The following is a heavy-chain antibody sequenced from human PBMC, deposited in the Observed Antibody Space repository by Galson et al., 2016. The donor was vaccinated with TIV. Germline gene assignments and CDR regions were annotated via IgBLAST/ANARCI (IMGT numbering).Heavy chain of an antibody. CDR1: GFSVNDNY. Sequence: SLRLSCAASGFSVNDNYMSWVRQAPGRGLEWVSIISSGGSTNSVDSVKGRFTISRDFSKNTLFLQMHSLRAEDSAVYYCARDRRHCGNECYLYYFYGMDVWGPGITVTVSS. D-gene: IGHD2-21*01. CDR3: ARDRRHCGNECYLYYFYGMDV. V-gene: IGHV3-66*02. J-gene: IGHJ6*02. CDR2: ISSGGST.